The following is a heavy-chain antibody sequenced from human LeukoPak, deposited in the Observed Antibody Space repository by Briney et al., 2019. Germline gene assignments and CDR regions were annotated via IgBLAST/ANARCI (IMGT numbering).Heavy chain of an antibody. V-gene: IGHV3-21*06. J-gene: IGHJ4*02. Sequence: GGSLRLSCAASGFTFSTYDMNWVRQAPGKGLEWLSAISSRSDYIYYADSVKGRFTVSRDNAENSLYLQMSSLRAEDTAVYYCAREIYGSGTHPFDYWGQGTLVTVSS. CDR1: GFTFSTYD. CDR2: ISSRSDYI. D-gene: IGHD3-10*01. CDR3: AREIYGSGTHPFDY.